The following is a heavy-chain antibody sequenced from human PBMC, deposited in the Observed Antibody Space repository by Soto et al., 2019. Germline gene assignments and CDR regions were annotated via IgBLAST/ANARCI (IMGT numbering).Heavy chain of an antibody. CDR3: AKGRSTYYYYYGMDV. D-gene: IGHD2-2*01. J-gene: IGHJ6*02. CDR2: ISGSGGST. Sequence: GGSLRLSCAASGFTFSSYVMSWVRQAPGKGLEWVSAISGSGGSTYYADSVKGRFTISRDNSKNTLYLQMNSLRAEDTAVYYCAKGRSTYYYYYGMDVWGQGTTVTVSS. CDR1: GFTFSSYV. V-gene: IGHV3-23*01.